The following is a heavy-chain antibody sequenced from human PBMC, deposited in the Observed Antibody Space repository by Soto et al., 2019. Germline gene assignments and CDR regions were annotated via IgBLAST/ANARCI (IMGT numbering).Heavy chain of an antibody. J-gene: IGHJ2*01. CDR1: GFTFNSYS. D-gene: IGHD3-22*01. Sequence: GSLRLSCAASGFTFNSYSMNWVRQAPGKGLEWVSSISSSSSYIYYADSVKGRFTISRDNAKNSLYLQMNSLRAEDTAVYYCATYCYSDHRDLLSHSTRRSSDL. CDR2: ISSSSSYI. CDR3: ATYCYSDHRDLLSHSTRRSSDL. V-gene: IGHV3-21*01.